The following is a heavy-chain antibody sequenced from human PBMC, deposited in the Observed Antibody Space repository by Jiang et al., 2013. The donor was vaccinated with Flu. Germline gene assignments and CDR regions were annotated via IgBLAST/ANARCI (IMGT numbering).Heavy chain of an antibody. D-gene: IGHD2-15*01. J-gene: IGHJ4*02. CDR3: AREKICSGGSCYAAFDY. CDR2: ISSSSSTI. Sequence: CAASGFTFSSYSMNWVRQAPGKGLEWVSYISSSSSTIYYADSVKGRFTISRDNAKNSLYLQMNSLRDEDTAVYYCAREKICSGGSCYAAFDYWGQGTLVTVSS. CDR1: GFTFSSYS. V-gene: IGHV3-48*02.